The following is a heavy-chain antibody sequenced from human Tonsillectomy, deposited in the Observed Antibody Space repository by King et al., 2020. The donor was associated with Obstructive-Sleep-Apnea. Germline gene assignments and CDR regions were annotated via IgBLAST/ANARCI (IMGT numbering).Heavy chain of an antibody. V-gene: IGHV3-9*01. J-gene: IGHJ4*02. CDR3: AKEAPEGGGWYRPLDY. D-gene: IGHD6-19*01. Sequence: QLVQSGGGLVQPGRSLRLSCAASGFTFDDYAMHWVRQAPGKGLEWVSGISWNSGSIGYGDSVKGRFTISRDNAKNSLYLQMNSLRAEDTALYYCAKEAPEGGGWYRPLDYWGQGTLVTVSS. CDR1: GFTFDDYA. CDR2: ISWNSGSI.